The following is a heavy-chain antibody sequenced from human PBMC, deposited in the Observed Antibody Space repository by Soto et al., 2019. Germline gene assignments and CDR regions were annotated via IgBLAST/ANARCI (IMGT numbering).Heavy chain of an antibody. V-gene: IGHV4-4*07. J-gene: IGHJ4*02. Sequence: SETLSLTCTVSGASISNYYWSWIRQPAGKGLEWIGRIYASGNTNYNPSLKSRVTMSVDTSKNQFSLNLNSVTAADTAVYYCARESRSAAGTVEYWGQGTLVTVSS. D-gene: IGHD6-13*01. CDR3: ARESRSAAGTVEY. CDR1: GASISNYY. CDR2: IYASGNT.